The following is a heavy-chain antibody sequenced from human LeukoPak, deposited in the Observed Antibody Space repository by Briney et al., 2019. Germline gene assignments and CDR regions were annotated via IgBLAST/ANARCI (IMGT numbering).Heavy chain of an antibody. CDR1: GFTFSSYS. D-gene: IGHD1-1*01. V-gene: IGHV3-21*01. CDR3: AREWKTSAGNWFDP. CDR2: ISSGSTYI. Sequence: GGSLRLSCAASGFTFSSYSMNWVRQAPGKGLEWVSSISSGSTYIYYTDSVKGRFTISRDNAKNSLYLQMNSLRAEDTAVYYSAREWKTSAGNWFDPWGQGTLVTVSS. J-gene: IGHJ5*02.